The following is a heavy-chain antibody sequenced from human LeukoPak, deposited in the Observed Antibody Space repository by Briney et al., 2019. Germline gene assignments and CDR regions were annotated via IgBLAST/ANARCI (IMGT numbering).Heavy chain of an antibody. Sequence: GGSLRLSCAASGFTFNNYAMNWVRQAPGKGLEWVSLISGSGGTTYYADSVKGRFTTSRDKSNNTLFLQMNSLRADDTALYYCAKSSGYSDYAWFDPWGQGTLVTVSS. J-gene: IGHJ5*02. CDR2: ISGSGGTT. CDR1: GFTFNNYA. CDR3: AKSSGYSDYAWFDP. D-gene: IGHD5-12*01. V-gene: IGHV3-23*01.